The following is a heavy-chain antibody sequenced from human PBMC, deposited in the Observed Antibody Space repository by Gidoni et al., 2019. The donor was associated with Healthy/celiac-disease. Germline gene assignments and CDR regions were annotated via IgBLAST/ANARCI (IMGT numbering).Heavy chain of an antibody. D-gene: IGHD2-2*02. Sequence: QVQLVQSGAEVKKPGASVKVSCKASGYTFTSYAINWVRQATGQGLEWMGWMNPNSGNTGYAQKFQGRVTMTRNTSISTAYMELSSLRSEDTAVYYCAILDIVVVPAAIGVWFDPWGQGTLVTVSS. CDR2: MNPNSGNT. CDR3: AILDIVVVPAAIGVWFDP. V-gene: IGHV1-8*01. CDR1: GYTFTSYA. J-gene: IGHJ5*02.